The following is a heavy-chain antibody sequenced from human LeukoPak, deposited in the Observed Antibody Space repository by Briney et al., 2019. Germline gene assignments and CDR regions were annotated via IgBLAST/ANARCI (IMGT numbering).Heavy chain of an antibody. D-gene: IGHD5-12*01. Sequence: SETLSLTGTVSGGSISSSSYYWGWLRQPPGKGLEWIASMYYSGSTYYNPSLKSRVTTSLDTSKNQFSLRLRSVTAADTAVYYCSRGSGGHSGYGDWGQGTLVTVSP. CDR3: SRGSGGHSGYGD. V-gene: IGHV4-39*07. J-gene: IGHJ4*02. CDR1: GGSISSSSYY. CDR2: MYYSGST.